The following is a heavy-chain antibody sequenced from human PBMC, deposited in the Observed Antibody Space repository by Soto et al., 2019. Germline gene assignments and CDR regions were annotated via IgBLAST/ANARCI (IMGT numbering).Heavy chain of an antibody. CDR1: GYTFTNYG. D-gene: IGHD6-6*01. CDR3: ARGRQLVSYFYYYMGV. J-gene: IGHJ6*03. V-gene: IGHV1-18*01. CDR2: ISAYNGDT. Sequence: QVQLLQSGAEVKKPGASVKVSCKASGYTFTNYGITWVRQAPGQGLEWMGWISAYNGDTHYTQRLQGTVTMTTHTSASAAYMELRGLRSDDTAGYYCARGRQLVSYFYYYMGVWGKGTTVTVSS.